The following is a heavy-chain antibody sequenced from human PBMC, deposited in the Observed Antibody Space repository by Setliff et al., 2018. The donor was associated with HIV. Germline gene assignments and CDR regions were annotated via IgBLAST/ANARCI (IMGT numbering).Heavy chain of an antibody. CDR2: ITWNSNNT. CDR1: GFIFEDFG. CDR3: ARPLLRTNTMYGILGNWFDS. J-gene: IGHJ5*01. V-gene: IGHV3-20*04. Sequence: GGSLRLSCGASGFIFEDFGMNWVRQVPGKGLEWVAGITWNSNNTGYGDSVKGRFTIFRDNAKSSLYLQMSSLRAEDTAIYYCARPLLRTNTMYGILGNWFDSWGQGTLVTVPQ. D-gene: IGHD2-8*01.